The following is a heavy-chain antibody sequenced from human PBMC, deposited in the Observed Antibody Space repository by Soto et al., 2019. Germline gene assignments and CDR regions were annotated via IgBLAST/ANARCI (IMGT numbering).Heavy chain of an antibody. CDR3: GKSTTGTTYWFAP. Sequence: SETLSLTCTVSGGSISSYYWSWIRQPPGKGLEWIGYIYYSGSGSTNYNPSLKSRVTISIDTSKNQFSLKLSSVTAADTAVYYCGKSTTGTTYWFAPWGQGTLVTVSS. CDR1: GGSISSYY. V-gene: IGHV4-59*01. CDR2: IYYSGSGST. J-gene: IGHJ5*02. D-gene: IGHD1-1*01.